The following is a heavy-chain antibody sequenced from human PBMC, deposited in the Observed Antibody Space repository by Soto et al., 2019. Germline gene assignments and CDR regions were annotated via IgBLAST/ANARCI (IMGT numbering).Heavy chain of an antibody. V-gene: IGHV1-18*01. CDR3: ATRIAEAGGDFDI. J-gene: IGHJ3*02. Sequence: ASVKVSCKASGYAFTSYGISWVRQAPGQGLEWMGWISAYSGNTNYAQKLQGRVTMTTDTSTSTAYMELRSLRSDDTAVYYCATRIAEAGGDFDIWGQGTMVTVSS. CDR2: ISAYSGNT. D-gene: IGHD6-13*01. CDR1: GYAFTSYG.